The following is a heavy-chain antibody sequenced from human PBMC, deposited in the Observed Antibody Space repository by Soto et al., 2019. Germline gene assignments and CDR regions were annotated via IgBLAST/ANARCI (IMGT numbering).Heavy chain of an antibody. CDR1: GFTFSSYG. V-gene: IGHV3-33*01. Sequence: GGSLRLSCAASGFTFSSYGMHWVRQAPGKGLEWVAVIWYDGSNKYYADSVKGRFTISRDNSKNTLYLQMNSLRAEDTAVYYCARSVLYYYDSSGYYRSRDRKGAFDIWGQGTMVTVSS. CDR3: ARSVLYYYDSSGYYRSRDRKGAFDI. CDR2: IWYDGSNK. J-gene: IGHJ3*02. D-gene: IGHD3-22*01.